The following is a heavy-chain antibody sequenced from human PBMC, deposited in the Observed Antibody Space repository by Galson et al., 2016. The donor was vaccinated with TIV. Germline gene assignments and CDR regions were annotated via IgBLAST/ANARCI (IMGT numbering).Heavy chain of an antibody. CDR1: GGSLISPTYY. J-gene: IGHJ6*03. D-gene: IGHD3-16*01. Sequence: ETLSLTCTVSGGSLISPTYYWGWIRQPPGRGLEWIGSLYYTGTTFYNPSLKSRVTMSLDTSNNQFSLELRSMTAADTAFYYCAQFGAYYHYMDVWGKGTTVTVSS. V-gene: IGHV4-39*07. CDR2: LYYTGTT. CDR3: AQFGAYYHYMDV.